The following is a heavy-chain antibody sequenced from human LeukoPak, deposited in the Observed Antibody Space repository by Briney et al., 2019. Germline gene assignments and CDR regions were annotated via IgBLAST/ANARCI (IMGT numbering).Heavy chain of an antibody. CDR1: GYTFTSYD. D-gene: IGHD5-24*01. CDR2: MNPSSGNT. Sequence: ASVKVSCKASGYTFTSYDINWVRQATGQGLEWMGWMNPSSGNTGYAQKFQGRVTMTRNTSISTAYMELSSLRSEDTAVYYCARGKKLESWAYYYYYYGMDVWGQGTTVTVSS. CDR3: ARGKKLESWAYYYYYYGMDV. V-gene: IGHV1-8*01. J-gene: IGHJ6*02.